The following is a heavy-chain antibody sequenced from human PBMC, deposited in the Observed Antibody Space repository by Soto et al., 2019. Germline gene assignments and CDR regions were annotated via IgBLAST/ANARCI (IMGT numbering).Heavy chain of an antibody. Sequence: PGGSLRLSCAASGFTLSNACMSWVRQAPGKGLEWVGRIKSKTDGGTTDYAAPVKGRFTISRDDSKNTLYLQMNSLKTEDTAVYYCTTATHYDFWSGEHAFDIWGQGTMVTVSS. CDR2: IKSKTDGGTT. CDR1: GFTLSNAC. CDR3: TTATHYDFWSGEHAFDI. D-gene: IGHD3-3*01. V-gene: IGHV3-15*01. J-gene: IGHJ3*02.